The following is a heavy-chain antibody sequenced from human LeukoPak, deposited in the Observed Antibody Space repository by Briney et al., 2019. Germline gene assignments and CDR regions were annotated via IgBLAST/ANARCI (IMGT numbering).Heavy chain of an antibody. CDR3: ASGTADIVVVPATLRNYYFDY. V-gene: IGHV1-69*05. D-gene: IGHD2-2*01. CDR1: GGTFSSYE. J-gene: IGHJ4*02. Sequence: PVKVSCKASGGTFSSYEISWVRQAPGQGLEWMGGIIPMFGTAKYAQKFQGRVTITTDKSTSTAYMELSSLRSEDTAVYYCASGTADIVVVPATLRNYYFDYWGQGTLVTVSS. CDR2: IIPMFGTA.